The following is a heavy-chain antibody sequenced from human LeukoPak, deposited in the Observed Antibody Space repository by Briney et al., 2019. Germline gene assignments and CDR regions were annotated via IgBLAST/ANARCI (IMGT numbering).Heavy chain of an antibody. D-gene: IGHD5-24*01. J-gene: IGHJ4*02. V-gene: IGHV4-30-4*01. CDR2: IYYSRST. CDR3: ARDGYNSGYFDY. CDR1: GASISSGGYY. Sequence: SETLSLTCTVSGASISSGGYYWNWIRQPPGTGLEWIGYIYYSRSTSYSPSLKSRLTISVDTSKNQFSLKLSSVTAADTAVYYSARDGYNSGYFDYWGQGTLVTVSS.